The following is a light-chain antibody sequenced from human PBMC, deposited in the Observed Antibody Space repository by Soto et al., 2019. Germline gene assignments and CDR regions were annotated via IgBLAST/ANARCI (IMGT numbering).Light chain of an antibody. Sequence: DIQMTQSPSTLSASVGDRVTITCRASQSISSWLAWYQQKPGKAPKLLIFDASSLESGVPSRFSGSGSGTEFTLTISSLQPDDFATYCCQHYNSYPWTFGQGTKVDNK. CDR2: DAS. J-gene: IGKJ1*01. CDR3: QHYNSYPWT. CDR1: QSISSW. V-gene: IGKV1-5*01.